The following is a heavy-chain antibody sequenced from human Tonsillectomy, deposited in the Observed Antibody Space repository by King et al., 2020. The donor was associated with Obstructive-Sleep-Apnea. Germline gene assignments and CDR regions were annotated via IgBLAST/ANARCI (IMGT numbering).Heavy chain of an antibody. J-gene: IGHJ4*02. D-gene: IGHD3-16*01. CDR2: ITNDGGTP. CDR1: GFTFGDHT. V-gene: IGHV3-43*01. CDR3: AKDSDYIIDY. Sequence: VQLVESGGVVVQPGESLRLSCAASGFTFGDHTMHWVRQAPGRGVEWVSFITNDGGTPYYADSVRGRFTISRSNSKDSLYLQMSSLRTEDTALYYCAKDSDYIIDYWGQGTLVTVSS.